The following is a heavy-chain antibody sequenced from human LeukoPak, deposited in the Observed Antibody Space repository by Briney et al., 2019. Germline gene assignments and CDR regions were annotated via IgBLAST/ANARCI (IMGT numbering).Heavy chain of an antibody. D-gene: IGHD6-13*01. Sequence: GGSLRLSCAASGFTFSSYEMNWVRQAPGKGLEWVSYISSSGSTIYYADSVKGRFTISRDNAKNSLCLQMNSLRAEDTAVYYCARERQQLGYYYGMVVWGQGTTVTVSS. V-gene: IGHV3-48*03. CDR2: ISSSGSTI. CDR3: ARERQQLGYYYGMVV. CDR1: GFTFSSYE. J-gene: IGHJ6*02.